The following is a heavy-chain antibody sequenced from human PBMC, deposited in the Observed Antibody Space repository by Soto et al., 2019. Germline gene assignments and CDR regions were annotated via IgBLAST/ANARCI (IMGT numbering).Heavy chain of an antibody. D-gene: IGHD1-26*01. J-gene: IGHJ5*02. CDR2: FYWDGDE. V-gene: IGHV2-5*02. CDR3: AHKAGAYNWFDP. CDR1: GFSLSASGVG. Sequence: QITLKESGPTLVKPTQTLTLTCTFSGFSLSASGVGVGWIRQPPGKALEWLALFYWDGDERYSPSLKRRLTITKDPSKNTVVLTMTNLDPVDTATYYCAHKAGAYNWFDPWGQGTLVTVSS.